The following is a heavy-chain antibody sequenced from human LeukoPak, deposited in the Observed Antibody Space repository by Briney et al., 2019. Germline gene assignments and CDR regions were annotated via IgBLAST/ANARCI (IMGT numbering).Heavy chain of an antibody. CDR1: GFVVNYNY. Sequence: GGSLRLSCAASGFVVNYNYMSWVRQAPGKGLEWVSVIYSGGSTYYADPVKGRFTISRDNSKNTVYLQMNSLRVEDTAVYYCARVKVGITYWFDPWGQGTLVTVSS. D-gene: IGHD1-26*01. CDR2: IYSGGST. CDR3: ARVKVGITYWFDP. J-gene: IGHJ5*02. V-gene: IGHV3-66*01.